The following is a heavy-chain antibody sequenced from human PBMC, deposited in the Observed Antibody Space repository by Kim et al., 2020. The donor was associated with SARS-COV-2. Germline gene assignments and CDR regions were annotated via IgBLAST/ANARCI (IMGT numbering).Heavy chain of an antibody. V-gene: IGHV4-4*02. CDR1: GGSISSDNW. CDR2: VYHNGHT. Sequence: SETLSLTCAVSGGSISSDNWWSWVRQAPGKGLGWIGDVYHNGHTNYSPSLKSRVTISVAKSKSQFSLSLKFVTAADTAVYYCAGDVSGGSGGYGGSDLFAIWGHGPRVAVPS. CDR3: AGDVSGGSGGYGGSDLFAI. J-gene: IGHJ3*02. D-gene: IGHD3-10*01.